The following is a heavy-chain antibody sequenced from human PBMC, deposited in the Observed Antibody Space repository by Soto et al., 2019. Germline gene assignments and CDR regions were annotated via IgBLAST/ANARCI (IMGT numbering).Heavy chain of an antibody. D-gene: IGHD6-13*01. CDR1: GYTFSRYG. Sequence: ASVKVSCKASGYTFSRYGISWVRQAPGQGLEWMGWISGFNGNTKESEKLQGRVTLTTYTAANTAHMELRGLRSDDTAVYYCARASAYSTPWSFDNWGQGTLVTVSS. J-gene: IGHJ4*02. CDR3: ARASAYSTPWSFDN. CDR2: ISGFNGNT. V-gene: IGHV1-18*01.